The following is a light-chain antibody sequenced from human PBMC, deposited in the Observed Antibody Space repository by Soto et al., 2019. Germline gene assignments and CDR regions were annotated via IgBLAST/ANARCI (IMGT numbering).Light chain of an antibody. CDR3: QQYYKLPLT. V-gene: IGKV3-15*01. CDR2: GTS. J-gene: IGKJ4*01. CDR1: QSFSSN. Sequence: LVMTQSLATLPVSPGERATLSCRASQSFSSNVAWYQQKPGQAPRLLIYGTSTRVTGIPARFSGSGSGTEFTLTISSLQSEEYAAYYCQQYYKLPLTFGGGTNVEI.